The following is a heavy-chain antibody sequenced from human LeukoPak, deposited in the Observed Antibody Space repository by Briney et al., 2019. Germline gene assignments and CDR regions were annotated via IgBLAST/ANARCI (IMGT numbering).Heavy chain of an antibody. CDR3: ARDFGGIAVADNFDY. CDR2: ISSSSSSYI. V-gene: IGHV3-21*01. CDR1: GFTFSSYS. J-gene: IGHJ4*02. D-gene: IGHD6-19*01. Sequence: GGSLRLSCAASGFTFSSYSMNWVRQAPGKGLEWVSSISSSSSSYIYYADSVKGRFTISRHNAKNSLYLQMNSLRAEDTAVYYCARDFGGIAVADNFDYWGQGTLVTVSS.